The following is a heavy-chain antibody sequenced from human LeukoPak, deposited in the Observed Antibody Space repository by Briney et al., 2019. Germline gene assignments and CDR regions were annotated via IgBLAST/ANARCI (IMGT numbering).Heavy chain of an antibody. J-gene: IGHJ3*02. CDR2: IYYSGST. V-gene: IGHV4-39*01. CDR3: ASSSGHAFDI. Sequence: SETLSLTCTVSGGSNSSSSYYWGWIRQPPGKGLEWIGSIYYSGSTYYNPSLKSRVTISVDTFKNQFSLKLSSVTAADTAVYYCASSSGHAFDIWGQGTMVTVSS. CDR1: GGSNSSSSYY.